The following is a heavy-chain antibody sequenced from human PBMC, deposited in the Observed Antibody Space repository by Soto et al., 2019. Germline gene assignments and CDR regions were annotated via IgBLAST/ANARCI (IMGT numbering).Heavy chain of an antibody. CDR3: ARPTYGALDY. J-gene: IGHJ4*02. Sequence: GALRLSCAASGFTVSSNYMSWVRQAPGKGLEWVSVIYSGGSTYYADSVKGRFTISRDNSKNTLYLQMNSLRAEDTAVYYCARPTYGALDYWGQGTLVTVSS. CDR2: IYSGGST. D-gene: IGHD4-17*01. V-gene: IGHV3-66*04. CDR1: GFTVSSNY.